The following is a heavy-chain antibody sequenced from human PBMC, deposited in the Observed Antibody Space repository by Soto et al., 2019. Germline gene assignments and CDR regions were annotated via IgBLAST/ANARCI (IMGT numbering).Heavy chain of an antibody. CDR2: IYPGDSDT. CDR3: ARTAAAGKYYYGMDV. J-gene: IGHJ6*02. V-gene: IGHV5-51*01. CDR1: GYSFTSYW. Sequence: GESLKISCKGSGYSFTSYWIGWVRPMPGKGLEWMGIIYPGDSDTRYSPSFQGQVTISADKSISTAYLQWSSLKASDTAIYYCARTAAAGKYYYGMDVWGQGTTVTVSS. D-gene: IGHD6-13*01.